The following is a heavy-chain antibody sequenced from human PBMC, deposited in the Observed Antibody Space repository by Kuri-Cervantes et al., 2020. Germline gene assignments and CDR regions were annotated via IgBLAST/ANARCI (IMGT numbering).Heavy chain of an antibody. J-gene: IGHJ3*02. CDR1: GYTFTNYA. CDR2: IIPIFGTA. D-gene: IGHD6-6*01. CDR3: ARICGSSSSCFSGAFDI. Sequence: SVKVSCKASGYTFTNYAISWVRQAPGQGLEWMGGIIPIFGTANYAQKFQGRDTITTDESTSTAYMELSSLRSEDTAVYYCARICGSSSSCFSGAFDIWGQGTMVTVSS. V-gene: IGHV1-69*05.